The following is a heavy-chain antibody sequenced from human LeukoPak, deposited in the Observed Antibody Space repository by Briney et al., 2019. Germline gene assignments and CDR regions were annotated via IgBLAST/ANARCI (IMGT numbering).Heavy chain of an antibody. V-gene: IGHV3-9*01. CDR2: ISWNSGSI. CDR1: GFTFDDYA. D-gene: IGHD4-17*01. J-gene: IGHJ4*02. CDR3: ARIHGDYVLYYFDY. Sequence: GGSLRLSCAASGFTFDDYAMHWVRQAPGKGLEWVSGISWNSGSIGYADSVKGRFTISRDNAKNSLYLQMNSLRAEDTAVYYCARIHGDYVLYYFDYWGQGTLVSVSS.